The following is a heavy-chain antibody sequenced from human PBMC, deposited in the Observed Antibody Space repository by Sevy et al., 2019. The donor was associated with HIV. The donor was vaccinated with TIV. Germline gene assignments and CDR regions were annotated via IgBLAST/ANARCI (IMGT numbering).Heavy chain of an antibody. CDR2: IYYSGSS. CDR1: GDSISSYF. V-gene: IGHV4-59*01. J-gene: IGHJ4*02. CDR3: ARDSAVVPRALVY. D-gene: IGHD2-15*01. Sequence: SETLSLTCNVSGDSISSYFWSWFRQPPGKGLEWIGYIYYSGSSEYNPSLRSRVTISIDTSKKYLSMKLTSMTAADTAVDYCARDSAVVPRALVYWGQGTLVTVSS.